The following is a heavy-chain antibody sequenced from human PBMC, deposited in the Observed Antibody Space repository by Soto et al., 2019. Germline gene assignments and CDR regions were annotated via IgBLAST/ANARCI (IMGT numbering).Heavy chain of an antibody. J-gene: IGHJ4*02. CDR1: GGSINTYY. CDR3: AREHKVVNDFEF. CDR2: IYSSGAT. Sequence: QVQLQESGPGLVKPSETLSLSCIVSGGSINTYYWNWIRQPAGKGLEWIGRIYSSGATNYNPSLKSRVTMSVDTSAHHFSLRLSSVTPADTAVYYCAREHKVVNDFEFWGQGILVTVSS. V-gene: IGHV4-4*07. D-gene: IGHD2-15*01.